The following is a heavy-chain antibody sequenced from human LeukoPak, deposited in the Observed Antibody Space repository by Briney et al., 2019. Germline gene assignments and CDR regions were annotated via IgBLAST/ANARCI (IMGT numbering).Heavy chain of an antibody. CDR2: INPSGGST. V-gene: IGHV1-46*01. D-gene: IGHD3-22*01. Sequence: ASVKVSCKASGYTFTSYYMHWVRQAPGQGLEWMGIINPSGGSTSYAQKFQGRVTMTTDTSTSTAYMELRSLRSDDTAVYYCARDHHYYYDSSGYYYGRSAFDIWGQGTMVTVSS. CDR1: GYTFTSYY. CDR3: ARDHHYYYDSSGYYYGRSAFDI. J-gene: IGHJ3*02.